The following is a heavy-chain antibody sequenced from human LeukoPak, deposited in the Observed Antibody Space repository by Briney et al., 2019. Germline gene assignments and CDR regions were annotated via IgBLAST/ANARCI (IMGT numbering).Heavy chain of an antibody. D-gene: IGHD6-19*01. Sequence: SETLSLTCTVSGDSISTGRYYWRGLRQPAGKGLEWIGRIYASGTTNYNPSLKNRVTISIDTSNNQFSLKLNSVTAADTAVYYCKMGYSSGWEPYYLDSWGQGILVTVSS. CDR1: GDSISTGRYY. J-gene: IGHJ4*02. V-gene: IGHV4-61*02. CDR3: KMGYSSGWEPYYLDS. CDR2: IYASGTT.